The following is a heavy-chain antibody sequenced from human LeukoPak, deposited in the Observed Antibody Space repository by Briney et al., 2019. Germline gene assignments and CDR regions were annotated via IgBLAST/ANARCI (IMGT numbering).Heavy chain of an antibody. J-gene: IGHJ4*02. Sequence: GGSLRLSCAASGFTFSSYGMHWVRQAPGKGLAWVAFIRYDGGKKYYADSVKGRFTISRDNSKNTLYLQMNSLRAEDTALYYCAKTGSWGSSNYYFDYWGQGTLVTVSS. D-gene: IGHD2-15*01. V-gene: IGHV3-30*02. CDR2: IRYDGGKK. CDR3: AKTGSWGSSNYYFDY. CDR1: GFTFSSYG.